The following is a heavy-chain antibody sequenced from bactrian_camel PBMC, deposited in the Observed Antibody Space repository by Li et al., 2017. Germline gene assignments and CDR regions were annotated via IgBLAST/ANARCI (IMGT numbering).Heavy chain of an antibody. CDR1: GYIVSDPC. Sequence: HVQLVESGGGSVQAVGSLRLSCVVSGYIVSDPCMGWFRQAPGKEREGVAAIDSRGDSRYADPVKGRFTISRDNAKNILYLQMNTLEPEDTAMYFRARERLGQGDPGHRL. J-gene: IGHJ4*01. CDR2: IDSRGDS. V-gene: IGHV3S53*01. CDR3: ARER.